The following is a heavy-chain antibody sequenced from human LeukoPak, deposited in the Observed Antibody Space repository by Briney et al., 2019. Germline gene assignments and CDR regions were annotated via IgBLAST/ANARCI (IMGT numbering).Heavy chain of an antibody. V-gene: IGHV3-7*01. CDR1: GFAFSTYW. J-gene: IGHJ3*02. Sequence: PGGSLRLSCAASGFAFSTYWMNWIRQAPGKGLEGVANIKQDGSEKYYLDSVKGRFTISRDNAKNSLYLQMSSLRAEDTAVYYCAKPITITGATDGFDIWGQGAKVTVSS. CDR3: AKPITITGATDGFDI. D-gene: IGHD5-12*01. CDR2: IKQDGSEK.